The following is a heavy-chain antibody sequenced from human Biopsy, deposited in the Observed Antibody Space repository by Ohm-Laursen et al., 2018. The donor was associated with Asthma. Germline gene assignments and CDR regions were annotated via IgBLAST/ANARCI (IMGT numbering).Heavy chain of an antibody. CDR1: GDSITSGGCY. Sequence: TLSLTCSVSGDSITSGGCYWSWIRQHPVKGLEWIGHIYYSGSTYYNPSLKSRVSISLDTSKNQFSLSLTSVTAADTAVYYCARTTYGHDGFDPWGQGTLVTVSS. J-gene: IGHJ5*02. CDR3: ARTTYGHDGFDP. CDR2: IYYSGST. D-gene: IGHD4-17*01. V-gene: IGHV4-31*03.